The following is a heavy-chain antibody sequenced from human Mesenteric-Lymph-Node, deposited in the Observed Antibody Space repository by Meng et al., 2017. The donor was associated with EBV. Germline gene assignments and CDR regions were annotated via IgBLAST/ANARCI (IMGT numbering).Heavy chain of an antibody. Sequence: QVQLVESGGGVVKPGGSLCLTCVASGFTFSDYYMSWIRQAPGKGLEWISYISNSGSTIYYSDSVEGRFTISRDAARTSLFLEMNSLRVEDTAVYYCARARWLIRDFDLWGQGTLVTVSS. D-gene: IGHD5-12*01. CDR3: ARARWLIRDFDL. J-gene: IGHJ4*02. CDR1: GFTFSDYY. V-gene: IGHV3-11*01. CDR2: ISNSGSTI.